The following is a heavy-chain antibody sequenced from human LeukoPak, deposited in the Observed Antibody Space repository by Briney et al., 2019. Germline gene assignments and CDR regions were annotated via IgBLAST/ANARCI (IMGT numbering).Heavy chain of an antibody. CDR3: ARSSWTGGYSYQGD. CDR1: GGSFSSHA. D-gene: IGHD5-18*01. CDR2: IIPIFGTP. J-gene: IGHJ4*02. V-gene: IGHV1-69*13. Sequence: SVKVSCKASGGSFSSHAISWVRQAAGQGLEWMAGIIPIFGTPKYTQKFQGRVTITANESTSTAYMELSSLRSEDTAVYYCARSSWTGGYSYQGDWGQGIRVTVSS.